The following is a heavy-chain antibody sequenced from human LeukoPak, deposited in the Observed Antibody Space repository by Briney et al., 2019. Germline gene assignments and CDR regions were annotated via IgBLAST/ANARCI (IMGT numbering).Heavy chain of an antibody. V-gene: IGHV4-34*01. Sequence: SETLSLTCAVYGGSFSGYYWSWIRQPPGKGLEWIGEINHSGSTNYNPSLKSRVTISVDTSKNQFSLKLSSVTAADTAVYFCARARNYYDSSDYYYEGDAFDIWGQGTIVTVSS. J-gene: IGHJ3*02. CDR2: INHSGST. CDR1: GGSFSGYY. CDR3: ARARNYYDSSDYYYEGDAFDI. D-gene: IGHD3-22*01.